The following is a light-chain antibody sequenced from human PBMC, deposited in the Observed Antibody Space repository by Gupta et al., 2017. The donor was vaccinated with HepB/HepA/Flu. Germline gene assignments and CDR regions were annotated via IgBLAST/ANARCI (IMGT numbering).Light chain of an antibody. Sequence: DIQMTQSPSSLSASVGDRVTITCRASQSITNFVNWYQQKPGKAPKLLIYGASTLQRGVPSRFTGSGSGTXFTLTIXSLQPEDFATYYCQQSDSTPLTFGXGTTVEL. CDR3: QQSDSTPLT. J-gene: IGKJ4*01. CDR2: GAS. CDR1: QSITNF. V-gene: IGKV1-39*01.